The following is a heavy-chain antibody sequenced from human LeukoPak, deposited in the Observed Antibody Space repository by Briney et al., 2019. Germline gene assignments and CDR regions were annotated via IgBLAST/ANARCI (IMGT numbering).Heavy chain of an antibody. J-gene: IGHJ4*02. Sequence: GGSLRLSCAASGSTFSSYSMNWVRQAPGKGLEWVSSISSSSSYIYYADSVKGRFTISRDNAKNSLYLQMNSLRAEDTAVYYCARGGGYSYGYGLDYWGQGTLVTVSS. CDR2: ISSSSSYI. D-gene: IGHD5-18*01. CDR1: GSTFSSYS. V-gene: IGHV3-21*01. CDR3: ARGGGYSYGYGLDY.